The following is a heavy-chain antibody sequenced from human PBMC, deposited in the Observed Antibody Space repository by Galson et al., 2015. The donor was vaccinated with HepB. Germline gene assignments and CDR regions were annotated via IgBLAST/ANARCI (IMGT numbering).Heavy chain of an antibody. Sequence: SLRLSCAASGFTFSDYYMEWVRQAPGKGLEWVGRVRHKARRYTTDYVASVEGRVTISRDDSKNSLYLQMDSLKTEDTAVYYCSRTLPGIDLDYWGQGTLVTVSS. CDR2: VRHKARRYTT. CDR3: SRTLPGIDLDY. J-gene: IGHJ4*02. CDR1: GFTFSDYY. D-gene: IGHD3-3*02. V-gene: IGHV3-72*01.